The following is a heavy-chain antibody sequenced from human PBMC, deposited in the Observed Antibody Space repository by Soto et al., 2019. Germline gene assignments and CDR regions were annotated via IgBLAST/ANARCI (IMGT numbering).Heavy chain of an antibody. J-gene: IGHJ4*02. V-gene: IGHV3-30*18. D-gene: IGHD6-6*01. CDR2: ISYDGSNK. CDR3: AKDPTSPIAARPY. Sequence: LRLSCAASGFTFSSYGMHWVRQAPGKGLEWVAVISYDGSNKYYADSVKGRFTISRDNSKNTLYLQVNSLRAEDTAVYYCAKDPTSPIAARPYWGQGTLVTVSS. CDR1: GFTFSSYG.